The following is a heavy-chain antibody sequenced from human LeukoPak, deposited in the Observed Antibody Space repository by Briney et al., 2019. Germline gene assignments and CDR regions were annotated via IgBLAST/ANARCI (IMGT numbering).Heavy chain of an antibody. Sequence: SETLSLTCTVSGGSISSYYWSWLRQPPGKGLEWIGYIYYSGSTNYNPSLKSRVTISVDTSKNQSSLKLSSVTAADTAVYYCARGSGYSSGWYRDYYGMDVWGQGTTVTVSS. J-gene: IGHJ6*02. CDR1: GGSISSYY. V-gene: IGHV4-59*01. CDR2: IYYSGST. CDR3: ARGSGYSSGWYRDYYGMDV. D-gene: IGHD6-19*01.